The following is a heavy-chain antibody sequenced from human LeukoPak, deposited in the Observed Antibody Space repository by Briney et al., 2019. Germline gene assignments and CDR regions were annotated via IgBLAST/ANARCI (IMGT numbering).Heavy chain of an antibody. CDR2: INHSGST. CDR1: GGNFSGYY. CDR3: ARGFPYGDYSGSWFDP. V-gene: IGHV4-34*01. Sequence: SETLSLTCAVYGGNFSGYYWSWIRQPPGKGLEWIGQINHSGSTNYNPSLKSRVTISVDTSKNQFSLKLSSVTAADTAVYYCARGFPYGDYSGSWFDPWGQGTLVTVSS. D-gene: IGHD4-17*01. J-gene: IGHJ5*02.